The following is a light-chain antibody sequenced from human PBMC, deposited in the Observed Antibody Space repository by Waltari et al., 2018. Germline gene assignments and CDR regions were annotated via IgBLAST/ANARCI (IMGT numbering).Light chain of an antibody. Sequence: LSVSPGERATLSCRASQSVSSNLAWYQQKPGQAPRLLIYGASTRATGIPAGLSGSGSGTEFTLTISSLQSEDFAVYYCQQYKNWPWTFGLGTKVEIK. J-gene: IGKJ1*01. CDR1: QSVSSN. CDR3: QQYKNWPWT. V-gene: IGKV3-15*01. CDR2: GAS.